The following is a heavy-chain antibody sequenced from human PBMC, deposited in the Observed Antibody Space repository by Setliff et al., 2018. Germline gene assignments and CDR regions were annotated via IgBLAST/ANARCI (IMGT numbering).Heavy chain of an antibody. Sequence: SETLSLTCTVSGGSISSSSYYWGWIRQPPGKGLEWIGEINHSGSTNYNPSLKSRVTISVDKSKNQFSLKLRSVTAADTAVYYCARGTYDYYDSSGYYFVDYWGQGTLVTVSS. D-gene: IGHD3-22*01. CDR2: INHSGST. V-gene: IGHV4-61*05. J-gene: IGHJ4*02. CDR3: ARGTYDYYDSSGYYFVDY. CDR1: GGSISSSSYY.